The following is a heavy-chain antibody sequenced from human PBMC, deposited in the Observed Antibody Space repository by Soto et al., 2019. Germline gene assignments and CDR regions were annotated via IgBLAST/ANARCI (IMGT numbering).Heavy chain of an antibody. D-gene: IGHD1-26*01. V-gene: IGHV3-21*04. Sequence: VGSLRLSCAASVFTFSSYSMNCVRDSPGKWLEWVSSISSSSSYIYYADSVKGRFTISRDNAKNSLYLQMNSLRAEDTALYYCATVPLGATGRFQYWGQGTLVNVTS. J-gene: IGHJ4*02. CDR2: ISSSSSYI. CDR1: VFTFSSYS. CDR3: ATVPLGATGRFQY.